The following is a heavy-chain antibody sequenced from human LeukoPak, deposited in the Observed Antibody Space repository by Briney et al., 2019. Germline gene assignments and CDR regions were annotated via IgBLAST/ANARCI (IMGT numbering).Heavy chain of an antibody. CDR1: GFTFSSYA. CDR2: LSGSGGTT. V-gene: IGHV3-23*01. J-gene: IGHJ5*02. Sequence: GGSLRLSCAASGFTFSSYAMNWVRQAPGKGLEWVSSLSGSGGTTYYADSVKGRFTISRDNSKNTLYLQMNSLTAADTAVYYCARERPSSTSSNNWFDPWGQGTLVTVSS. D-gene: IGHD2-2*01. CDR3: ARERPSSTSSNNWFDP.